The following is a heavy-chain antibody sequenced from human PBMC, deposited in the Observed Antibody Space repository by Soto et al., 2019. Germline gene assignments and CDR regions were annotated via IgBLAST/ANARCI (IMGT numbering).Heavy chain of an antibody. CDR2: IKSKTDGGTT. CDR3: TTGYYYGSGPFDP. V-gene: IGHV3-15*01. D-gene: IGHD3-10*01. Sequence: GGSLRLSCAASGFTFSNAWMSWVRQAPGKGLEWVGRIKSKTDGGTTDYAAPVKGRFTITRDDSKNTLYLQMNSLKTEDTAVYYCTTGYYYGSGPFDPWGQGTLVTVSS. J-gene: IGHJ5*02. CDR1: GFTFSNAW.